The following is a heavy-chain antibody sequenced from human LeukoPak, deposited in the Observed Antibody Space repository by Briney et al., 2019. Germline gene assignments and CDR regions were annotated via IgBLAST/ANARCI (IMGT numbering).Heavy chain of an antibody. V-gene: IGHV4-59*01. D-gene: IGHD3-10*01. Sequence: SETLSLTCTVSSGSISSYYWSWIRQPPGKGLEWIGYIYYSGSTNYNPSLKSRVTISVDTSKNQFSLKLSSVTAADTAVYYCARDGRGEFDPWGQGTLVTVSS. CDR1: SGSISSYY. CDR3: ARDGRGEFDP. J-gene: IGHJ5*02. CDR2: IYYSGST.